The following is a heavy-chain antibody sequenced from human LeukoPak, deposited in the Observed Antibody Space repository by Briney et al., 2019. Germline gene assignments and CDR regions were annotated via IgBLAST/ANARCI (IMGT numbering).Heavy chain of an antibody. CDR1: GFTFSNHA. Sequence: EGSQRLSCVASGFTFSNHAMTWVRQAPGKGLEWVSAISADAVDTFYAPSVKGRFTISRDNSKNTMYLQINSLRAEDTAIYYCAKDVWWSVSWGQGTLVTVSS. CDR3: AKDVWWSVS. J-gene: IGHJ5*02. CDR2: ISADAVDT. V-gene: IGHV3-23*01. D-gene: IGHD2-8*02.